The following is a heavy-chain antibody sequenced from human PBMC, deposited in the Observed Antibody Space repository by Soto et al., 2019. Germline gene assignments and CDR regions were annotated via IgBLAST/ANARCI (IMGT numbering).Heavy chain of an antibody. CDR2: ISAYNGNT. CDR3: ARGSHIVLVPAANWVTDY. D-gene: IGHD2-2*01. Sequence: GASVKVSCKASGYTFTSYGISWVRQAPGQGLEWMGWISAYNGNTNYAQKLQGRVTMTTDTSTSTAYMELRSLRSDDTAVYYCARGSHIVLVPAANWVTDYWGQGTLVTVSS. J-gene: IGHJ4*02. CDR1: GYTFTSYG. V-gene: IGHV1-18*01.